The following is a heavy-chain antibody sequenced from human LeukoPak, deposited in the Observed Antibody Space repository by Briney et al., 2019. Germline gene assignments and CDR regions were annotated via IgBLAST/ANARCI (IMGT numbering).Heavy chain of an antibody. D-gene: IGHD2-2*01. V-gene: IGHV4-61*08. CDR1: GGSISSGDYY. J-gene: IGHJ4*02. CDR3: ARVGRRGVVVPAALSRRGDYYFDY. CDR2: IYYSGST. Sequence: PSETLSLTCTVSGGSISSGDYYWSWIRQPPGKGLEWIGYIYYSGSTNYNPSLKSRVTISVDTSKNQFSLKLNSVTAADTAVYYCARVGRRGVVVPAALSRRGDYYFDYWGQGTLVTVSS.